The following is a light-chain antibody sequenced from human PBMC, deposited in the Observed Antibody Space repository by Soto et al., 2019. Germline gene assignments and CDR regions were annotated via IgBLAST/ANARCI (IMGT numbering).Light chain of an antibody. CDR3: QQSYSTPQWT. Sequence: DIQLTQSPFFLSASVGDIVTITFRASQGISSYLAWYQQKPGKAPKLLIYAASTLQSGVPSRFSGSGSGTDFTLTISCLQSEDFATYYCQQSYSTPQWTFGQGTKVDIK. CDR1: QGISSY. V-gene: IGKV1-9*01. J-gene: IGKJ1*01. CDR2: AAS.